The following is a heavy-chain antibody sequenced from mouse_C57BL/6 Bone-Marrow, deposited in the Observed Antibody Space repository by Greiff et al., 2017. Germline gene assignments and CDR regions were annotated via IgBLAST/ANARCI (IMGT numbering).Heavy chain of an antibody. CDR1: GYTFTDYA. D-gene: IGHD1-1*01. CDR3: ARQAITTVVATDS. J-gene: IGHJ2*01. Sequence: QVQLQQSGPELVRPGVSVKISCKGSGYTFTDYAMHWVKQSHAKSLEWIGVISTYYGDASYNQKFKDKATMPVEKSSSTAYMELARLTSEDCSIYYCARQAITTVVATDSWGQGTTLTVSS. V-gene: IGHV1-67*01. CDR2: ISTYYGDA.